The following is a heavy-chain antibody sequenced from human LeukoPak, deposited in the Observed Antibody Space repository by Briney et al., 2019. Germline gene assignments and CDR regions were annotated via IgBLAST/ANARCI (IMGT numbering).Heavy chain of an antibody. J-gene: IGHJ6*03. CDR3: AKAAFYYYYYMDV. CDR2: IYYSGST. CDR1: GGSISSSRYS. Sequence: SETLSLTCCVSGGSISSSRYSWGWIRQPPGKGLEWIGSIYYSGSTYHNPSLKSRVTISVDTSKNQCSLKLSSVTAADTAVYYCAKAAFYYYYYMDVWGKGTTVTVSS. V-gene: IGHV4-39*07.